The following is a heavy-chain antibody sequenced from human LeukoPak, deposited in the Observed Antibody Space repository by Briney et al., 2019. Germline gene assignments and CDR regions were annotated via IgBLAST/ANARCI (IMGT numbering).Heavy chain of an antibody. J-gene: IGHJ4*02. CDR3: ARAGYGRYSYGRYDY. D-gene: IGHD5-18*01. V-gene: IGHV4-30-4*08. CDR1: GGSISSGDYY. Sequence: SQTLSLTCTVSGGSISSGDYYWSWIRQPPGKGLEWIGYIYYSGSTYYNPSLKSRVTISVDTSKNQFSLKLSSVTAADTAVYYCARAGYGRYSYGRYDYWGQGTLVTVPS. CDR2: IYYSGST.